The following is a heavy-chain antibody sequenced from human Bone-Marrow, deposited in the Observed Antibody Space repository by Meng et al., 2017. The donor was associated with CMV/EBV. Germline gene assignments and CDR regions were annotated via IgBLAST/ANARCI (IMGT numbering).Heavy chain of an antibody. CDR1: GFTFGTFP. J-gene: IGHJ6*02. CDR2: ISSTSSTI. D-gene: IGHD2-2*02. CDR3: ARTLCSSTSCYKYYYYGMDV. V-gene: IGHV3-48*04. Sequence: TLSLTCAASGFTFGTFPMNWVRQAPGKGLDWISYISSTSSTIYYADSVKGRFTISRDNAKNSLYLQMNSLRAEDTAVYYCARTLCSSTSCYKYYYYGMDVWGQGTTVTVSS.